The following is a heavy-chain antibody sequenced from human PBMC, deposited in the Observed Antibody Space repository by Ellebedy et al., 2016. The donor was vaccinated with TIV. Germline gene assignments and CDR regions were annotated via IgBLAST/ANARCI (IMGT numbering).Heavy chain of an antibody. D-gene: IGHD2-21*01. CDR3: ARVRFGDTAVDY. J-gene: IGHJ4*03. CDR1: GFTFSSYD. CDR2: IGTAGDT. V-gene: IGHV3-13*01. Sequence: GESLKISCAASGFTFSSYDMHWVRQGTGKVLEWVSAIGTAGDTYYPGSVKGRFTISRENAKNSLYLQITSLRAEDTAVYYCARVRFGDTAVDYWGQGTLVTVSS.